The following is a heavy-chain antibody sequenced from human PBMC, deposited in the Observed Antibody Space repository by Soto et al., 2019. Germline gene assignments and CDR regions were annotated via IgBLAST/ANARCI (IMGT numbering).Heavy chain of an antibody. V-gene: IGHV1-18*01. J-gene: IGHJ4*02. CDR2: ISAYNGNT. D-gene: IGHD3-3*01. Sequence: ASVKVSCKASGYTFTSYGISWVRQAPGQGFEWMGWISAYNGNTNYAQELQGRVTMTTDTSTSTAYMELRSLRSDDTAVYYCARVLESDFWSGYYANGYWGQGTLVTVSS. CDR1: GYTFTSYG. CDR3: ARVLESDFWSGYYANGY.